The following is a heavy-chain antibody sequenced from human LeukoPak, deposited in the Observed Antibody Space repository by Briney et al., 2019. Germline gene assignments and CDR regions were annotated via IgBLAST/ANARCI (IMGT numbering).Heavy chain of an antibody. D-gene: IGHD2-2*01. J-gene: IGHJ4*02. V-gene: IGHV4-38-2*01. CDR2: IYHSGST. Sequence: PSETLSLTCAVSGYSISTGRYWGWIRRPPGKGLEWIGSIYHSGSTYYNPSLKSRVTISVDTSKNQFSLNLRSVTAADTAVYYCARSLSTAGIDYWGQGTLVTVSS. CDR1: GYSISTGRY. CDR3: ARSLSTAGIDY.